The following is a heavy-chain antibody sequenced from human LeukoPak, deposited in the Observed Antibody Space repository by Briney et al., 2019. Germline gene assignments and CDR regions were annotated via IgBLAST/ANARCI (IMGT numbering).Heavy chain of an antibody. D-gene: IGHD3-10*01. CDR1: GFTFSGSA. CDR3: ARAGEWFALL. J-gene: IGHJ4*02. CDR2: IRSTANGYAT. Sequence: GGSLRLSCAASGFTFSGSALHWVRQASGKGLEWVGRIRSTANGYATAYAASVKGRFTISRDDSKNTAYLQMDSLKTEDTAVYYCARAGEWFALLWGQGTLVTVSS. V-gene: IGHV3-73*01.